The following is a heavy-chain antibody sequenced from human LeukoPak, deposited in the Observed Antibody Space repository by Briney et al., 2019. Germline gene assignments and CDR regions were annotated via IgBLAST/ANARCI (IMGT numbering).Heavy chain of an antibody. Sequence: GGSLRLSCAASGFTFSDYYMSWIRQAPGKGLERVSYISSSGSTIYYADSVKGRFTISRDNAKNSLYLQMNSLRAEDTAVYYCASPRSGYSGYDLDYWGQGTLVTVSS. D-gene: IGHD5-12*01. CDR1: GFTFSDYY. J-gene: IGHJ4*02. CDR3: ASPRSGYSGYDLDY. V-gene: IGHV3-11*01. CDR2: ISSSGSTI.